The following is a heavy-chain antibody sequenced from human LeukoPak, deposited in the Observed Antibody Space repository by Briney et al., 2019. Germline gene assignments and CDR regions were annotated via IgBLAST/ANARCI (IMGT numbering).Heavy chain of an antibody. Sequence: SETLSLTCAVSGYSISSDYYWGWIRQPPGKGVGWIGSIYHSGSTYYNPSLKGRVTISVDTSKNQFSLKLNSVTAADTAVYYCARHGPPQVGWCYFDYWGQGTLVTVSS. V-gene: IGHV4-38-2*01. CDR1: GYSISSDYY. CDR2: IYHSGST. D-gene: IGHD1-26*01. CDR3: ARHGPPQVGWCYFDY. J-gene: IGHJ4*02.